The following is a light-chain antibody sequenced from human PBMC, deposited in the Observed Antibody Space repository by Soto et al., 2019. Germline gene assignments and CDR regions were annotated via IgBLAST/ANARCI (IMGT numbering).Light chain of an antibody. J-gene: IGKJ1*01. V-gene: IGKV3-11*01. CDR2: DAS. Sequence: EIVLTQSPGTLSLSPGERATLSCRASQSVTSSLVWYQQKPGQAPRLLIYDASDRATGIPARFSGSGSGTDFTLTISSLQADDFATYYCQQYHIYSWTFGQGTKVDI. CDR3: QQYHIYSWT. CDR1: QSVTSS.